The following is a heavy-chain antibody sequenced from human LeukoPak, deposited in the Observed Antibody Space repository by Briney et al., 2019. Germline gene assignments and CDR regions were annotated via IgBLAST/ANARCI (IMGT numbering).Heavy chain of an antibody. Sequence: PGRSLRLSCAASGFTFSSYGMHWVRQAPGKGLEWVAVISYDGSNKYYADSVRGRFTISRDNSKNTLYLQMNSLRAEDTAVYYCARDRGEIAFDYWGQGTLVTVSS. CDR3: ARDRGEIAFDY. CDR2: ISYDGSNK. D-gene: IGHD3-16*01. J-gene: IGHJ4*02. CDR1: GFTFSSYG. V-gene: IGHV3-30*03.